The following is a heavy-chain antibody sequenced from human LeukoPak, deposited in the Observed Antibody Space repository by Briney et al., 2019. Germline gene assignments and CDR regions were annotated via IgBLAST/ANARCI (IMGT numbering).Heavy chain of an antibody. Sequence: PGGSLRLSCAASGFTFSSYNINWVRQAPGKGLEWVSSISKSSSSIYYADSVKGRFTVSRDNAKNSLFLQMNSLRAEDSAVYYCARACSSGGCYGGVFDYWGQGTLVTVSS. CDR3: ARACSSGGCYGGVFDY. CDR2: ISKSSSSI. V-gene: IGHV3-21*01. J-gene: IGHJ4*02. D-gene: IGHD2-15*01. CDR1: GFTFSSYN.